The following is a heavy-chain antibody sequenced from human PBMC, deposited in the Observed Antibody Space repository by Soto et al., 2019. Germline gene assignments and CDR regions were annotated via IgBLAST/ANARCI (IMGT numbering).Heavy chain of an antibody. Sequence: QVQLQESGPGLVKPSQTLSVTCSVSGASVSTGDYYWSWIRQPPGKGLEWIAYIYYSGSTYYNPSLNSRVTISIDTSKNQFSLKLSSVTAADTAVYYCAIAGAVGARHWGQVTLFTVSS. CDR1: GASVSTGDYY. V-gene: IGHV4-30-4*01. J-gene: IGHJ4*02. D-gene: IGHD1-26*01. CDR2: IYYSGST. CDR3: AIAGAVGARH.